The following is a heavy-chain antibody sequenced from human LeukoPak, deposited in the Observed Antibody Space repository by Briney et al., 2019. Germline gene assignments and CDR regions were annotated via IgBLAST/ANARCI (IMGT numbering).Heavy chain of an antibody. CDR2: IKGKTAAGAP. CDR1: GFTFNSAW. D-gene: IGHD3-3*01. Sequence: GGSLRLSCAASGFTFNSAWKSWVRQAPGKGLEWVGRIKGKTAAGAPDYVASVKGRFTISRDDSKNTLFLQMNSLKTEDTAVYYCITGDYDFWSGFYSPNHYFDYWGQGTLVTVSS. V-gene: IGHV3-15*01. J-gene: IGHJ4*02. CDR3: ITGDYDFWSGFYSPNHYFDY.